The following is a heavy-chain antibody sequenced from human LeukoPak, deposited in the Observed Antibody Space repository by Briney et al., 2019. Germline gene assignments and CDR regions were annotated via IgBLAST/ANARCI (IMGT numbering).Heavy chain of an antibody. Sequence: APVKVSCKASGYTFTSYYMHWVRQAPGQGLEWMGIINPSGGSTSYAQKFQGRVTMTRDTSTSTVYMELSSLRSEDTAVYYCARDNGDYDSFYYYGMDVWGQGTTVTVSS. CDR1: GYTFTSYY. CDR3: ARDNGDYDSFYYYGMDV. V-gene: IGHV1-46*01. J-gene: IGHJ6*02. CDR2: INPSGGST. D-gene: IGHD3-22*01.